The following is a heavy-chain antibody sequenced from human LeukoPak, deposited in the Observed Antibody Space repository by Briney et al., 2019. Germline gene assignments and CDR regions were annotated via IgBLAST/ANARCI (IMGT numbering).Heavy chain of an antibody. CDR2: SNPNSGGT. D-gene: IGHD3-22*01. V-gene: IGHV1-2*04. J-gene: IGHJ3*02. CDR3: ARDLDSSGYYRPDAFDI. Sequence: ASVKVSCKASGKNFTGYYIHWVRQAPGQGLEWMGWSNPNSGGTNYAQKFQGWVTMTRDTSISTAYMELSRLRSDDTAVYYCARDLDSSGYYRPDAFDIWGQGTMVTVSS. CDR1: GKNFTGYY.